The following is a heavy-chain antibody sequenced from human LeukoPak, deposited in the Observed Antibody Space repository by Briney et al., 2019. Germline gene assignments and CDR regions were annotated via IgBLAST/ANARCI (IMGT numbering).Heavy chain of an antibody. D-gene: IGHD3-3*01. J-gene: IGHJ6*02. V-gene: IGHV1-18*01. CDR2: ISAYNGNT. CDR1: GYTFTSYG. CDR3: ARTMTNYDFWSGYYRYGMDV. Sequence: ASVKVSCKASGYTFTSYGISWVRQAPGQGLEWMGWISAYNGNTNYAQKLQGRVTMTTDTSTSTAYMELRSLRSDDTAVYYCARTMTNYDFWSGYYRYGMDVWGQGTTVTVSS.